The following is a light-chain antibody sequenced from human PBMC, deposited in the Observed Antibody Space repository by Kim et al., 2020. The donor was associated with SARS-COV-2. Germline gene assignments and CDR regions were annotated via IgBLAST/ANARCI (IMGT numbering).Light chain of an antibody. Sequence: GQSGTISCTGTSSDVGGHNYVSWYQQHPGKAPKLLIYEVSERPSGVPDRFSGSKSGNTASLTVSGLQSEDEADYYCSSYAGSNIVVFGGGTQLTVL. CDR3: SSYAGSNIVV. V-gene: IGLV2-8*01. CDR2: EVS. J-gene: IGLJ2*01. CDR1: SSDVGGHNY.